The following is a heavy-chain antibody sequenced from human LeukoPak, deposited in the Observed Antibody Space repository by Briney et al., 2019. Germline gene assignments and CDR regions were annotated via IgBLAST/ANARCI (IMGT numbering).Heavy chain of an antibody. J-gene: IGHJ3*02. CDR2: MNPNSGNT. D-gene: IGHD3-3*01. V-gene: IGHV1-8*01. CDR3: ARVGVFTIFGVVRVCPANDAFDI. CDR1: GYTFTSYD. Sequence: ASVKVSCKASGYTFTSYDINWVRQATGQGLEWMGWMNPNSGNTGYAQKFQGRVTMTRNTSISTAYMELSSLRSDDTAVYYCARVGVFTIFGVVRVCPANDAFDIWGQGTMVTVSS.